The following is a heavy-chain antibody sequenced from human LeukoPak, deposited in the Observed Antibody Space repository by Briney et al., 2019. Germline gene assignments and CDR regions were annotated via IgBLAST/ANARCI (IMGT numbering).Heavy chain of an antibody. CDR3: AKTGERDY. CDR1: GFAFNKSW. CDR2: IKEDGTQK. V-gene: IGHV3-7*01. D-gene: IGHD7-27*01. Sequence: GGTLRLSCAASGFAFNKSWMSWVRQAPGKGPEWVANIKEDGTQKYYVDSVRGRFTISRDNAENSLYLQMNSLRDEDTAVYYCAKTGERDYWGRGTLVTVSS. J-gene: IGHJ4*02.